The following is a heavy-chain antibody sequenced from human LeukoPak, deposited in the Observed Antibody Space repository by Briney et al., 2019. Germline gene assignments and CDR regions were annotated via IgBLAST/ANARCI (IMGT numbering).Heavy chain of an antibody. CDR1: GFTVSSNY. CDR3: ARGSHAGREAFDI. D-gene: IGHD2-2*01. J-gene: IGHJ3*02. V-gene: IGHV3-66*02. Sequence: PGGSLRLSCAASGFTVSSNYMSWVRQAPGKGLEWVSVSYSGGSTYYADSVKGRFTISRDNSKNTLYLQMNSLRAEDTAVYYCARGSHAGREAFDIWGQGTMVTVSS. CDR2: SYSGGST.